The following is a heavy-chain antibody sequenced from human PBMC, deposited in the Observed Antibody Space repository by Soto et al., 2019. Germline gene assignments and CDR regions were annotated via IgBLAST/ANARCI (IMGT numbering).Heavy chain of an antibody. D-gene: IGHD6-19*01. Sequence: EVQLLESGGGLVQPGGSLRLSCAASGFTFSSYAMSWVRQAPGKGLEWVSAISGSGGSTYYADSVKGRFTISRDNSKNTLYLQMNSLRAEDTAVYYYATSRGYSSGWYVYWGQGTLVTVSS. V-gene: IGHV3-23*01. CDR3: ATSRGYSSGWYVY. CDR2: ISGSGGST. J-gene: IGHJ4*02. CDR1: GFTFSSYA.